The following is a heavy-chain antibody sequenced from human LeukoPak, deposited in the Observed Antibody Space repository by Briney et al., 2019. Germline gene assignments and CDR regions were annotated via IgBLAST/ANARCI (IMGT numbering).Heavy chain of an antibody. J-gene: IGHJ4*02. CDR3: AKGVSGYGSGRPFDY. D-gene: IGHD3-10*01. CDR1: GFTFSSYA. Sequence: GGSLRLSCAASGFTFSSYAMIWVRQAPGKGLEWVSLISDSGTSTYYPDSVKGRFTISRDNSKNTVYLQMYSLRAEDTAVYYCAKGVSGYGSGRPFDYWGQGTLVTVSS. CDR2: ISDSGTST. V-gene: IGHV3-23*01.